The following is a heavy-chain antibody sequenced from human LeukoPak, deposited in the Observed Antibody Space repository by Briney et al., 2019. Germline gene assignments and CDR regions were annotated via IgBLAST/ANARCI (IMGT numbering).Heavy chain of an antibody. J-gene: IGHJ6*02. CDR2: IYRGGST. V-gene: IGHV3-66*01. CDR3: ANMRYYGMYV. Sequence: GGSLRLSCAASGFTVSSNDMSWVRQAPGKGLEWVSVIYRGGSTYYADSVKGRFTISRDKSKNTLYLQMNSLRAEDTAVFYCANMRYYGMYVWGQGTTVSVS. CDR1: GFTVSSND. D-gene: IGHD2-2*01.